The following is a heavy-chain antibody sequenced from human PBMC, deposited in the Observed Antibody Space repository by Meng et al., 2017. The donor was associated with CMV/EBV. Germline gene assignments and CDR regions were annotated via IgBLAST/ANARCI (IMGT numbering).Heavy chain of an antibody. CDR3: TVKITFGGVIPAR. J-gene: IGHJ4*02. CDR1: GLTFSNYG. Sequence: CAFYGLTFSNYGMSWVRQAPGKGLEWVSTIIGSGDTTYYVDSMKGRFTISRDNSRNTLYLQMNSLRAEDTAVYYCTVKITFGGVIPARWGQGTLVTVSS. V-gene: IGHV3-23*01. CDR2: IIGSGDTT. D-gene: IGHD3-16*02.